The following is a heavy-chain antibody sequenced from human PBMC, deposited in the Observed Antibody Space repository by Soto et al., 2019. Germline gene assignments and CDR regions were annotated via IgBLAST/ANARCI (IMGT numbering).Heavy chain of an antibody. J-gene: IGHJ3*02. CDR2: ISKGGGRK. V-gene: IGHV3-30*18. Sequence: QVQLVESGGGAVQPGRSLRLSCAASGFMFSGFGMHWVRQAPGKGLQWVAGISKGGGRKYYVDSVKGRFTISRDNSRNTLYLQMNSLRAEDTAVYFCANPSGYYFGLGGHDEASDMWGQGTVVTVFS. D-gene: IGHD2-15*01. CDR1: GFMFSGFG. CDR3: ANPSGYYFGLGGHDEASDM.